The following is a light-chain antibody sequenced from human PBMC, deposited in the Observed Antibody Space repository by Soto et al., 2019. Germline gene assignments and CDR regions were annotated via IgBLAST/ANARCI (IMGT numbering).Light chain of an antibody. Sequence: DIQMTQSPSTLSASVGDRVTITCRASQSISSWLAWYQQKPGKAPKLLISAASNLESGVPSRFSGGGSETEFTLTISSLQPDDFATYYCQQYNSYSWTFSQGTKVDI. V-gene: IGKV1-5*01. CDR3: QQYNSYSWT. CDR2: AAS. J-gene: IGKJ1*01. CDR1: QSISSW.